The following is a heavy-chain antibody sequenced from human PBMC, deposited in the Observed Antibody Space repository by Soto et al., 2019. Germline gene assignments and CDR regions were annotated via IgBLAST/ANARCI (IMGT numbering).Heavy chain of an antibody. CDR2: IQSGGTT. J-gene: IGHJ6*03. Sequence: EVQLVESGGALVQPGGSLRLSCAASGFTVSSKYISWVRQAPGKGLEWVSLIQSGGTTYYADSVKGRFTISRDSSKNMLHLQMDSLRAEDTAVYYCARDDILCSGGSCYGVPMDVGGKGTTVTVSS. D-gene: IGHD2-15*01. CDR3: ARDDILCSGGSCYGVPMDV. V-gene: IGHV3-66*01. CDR1: GFTVSSKY.